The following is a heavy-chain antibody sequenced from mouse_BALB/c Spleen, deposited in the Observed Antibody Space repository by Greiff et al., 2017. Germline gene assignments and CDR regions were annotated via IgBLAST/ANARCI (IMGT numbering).Heavy chain of an antibody. CDR1: GYSITSDYA. V-gene: IGHV3-2*02. D-gene: IGHD1-1*01. Sequence: EVQLQESGPGLVKPSQSLSLTCTVTGYSITSDYAWNWIRQFPGNKLEWMGYISYSGSTSYNPSLKSRISITRDTSKNQFFLQLNSVTTEDTATYYCARVNYGSSYYAMDYWGQGTSVTVSS. J-gene: IGHJ4*01. CDR2: ISYSGST. CDR3: ARVNYGSSYYAMDY.